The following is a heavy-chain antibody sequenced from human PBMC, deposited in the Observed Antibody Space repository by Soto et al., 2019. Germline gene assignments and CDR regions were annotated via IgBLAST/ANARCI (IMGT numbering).Heavy chain of an antibody. CDR3: AKTLDWNFDL. CDR2: VSPDGRNI. Sequence: QVHLVESGGGVGQPGRSLRLSCTASGFSFTNYGMHWVRQAPGKGLEWVAVVSPDGRNIYYADSVKGRFTISRDNSKNALHLQMNSLRGEDTAVYYCAKTLDWNFDLWGRGTLVTVSS. CDR1: GFSFTNYG. J-gene: IGHJ2*01. V-gene: IGHV3-30*18.